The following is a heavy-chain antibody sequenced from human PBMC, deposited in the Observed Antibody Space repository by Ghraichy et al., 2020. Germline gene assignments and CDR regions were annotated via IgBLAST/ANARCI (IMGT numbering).Heavy chain of an antibody. J-gene: IGHJ5*02. Sequence: GGSLRLSCAASGFTFSTYGMHWVRQAPGKGLEWVAIIWYDGSNKYYADSVKGRFTISRDNSKNTLYLQMNSLRAEDTAVYYCAREAWGRSGDNCFDPWGQGTLVTVSS. CDR2: IWYDGSNK. CDR3: AREAWGRSGDNCFDP. V-gene: IGHV3-33*01. D-gene: IGHD3-16*01. CDR1: GFTFSTYG.